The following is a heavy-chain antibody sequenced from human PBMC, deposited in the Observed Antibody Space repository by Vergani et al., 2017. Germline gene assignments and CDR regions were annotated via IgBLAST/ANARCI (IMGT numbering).Heavy chain of an antibody. CDR3: ARLGYCSSTSCFRYMDV. D-gene: IGHD2-2*01. V-gene: IGHV4-34*01. J-gene: IGHJ6*03. Sequence: QVQLQQWGAGLLKPSETLSLTCAVYGGSFSGYYWIWIRQPPGKGLEWIGEINHSGSTNYNPSLKSRVTISVDTSKNQFSLKLSSVTAADTAVYYCARLGYCSSTSCFRYMDVWGKGTTVTVSS. CDR2: INHSGST. CDR1: GGSFSGYY.